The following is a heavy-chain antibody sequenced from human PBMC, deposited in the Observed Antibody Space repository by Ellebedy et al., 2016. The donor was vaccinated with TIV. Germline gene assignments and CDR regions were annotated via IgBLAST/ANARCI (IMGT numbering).Heavy chain of an antibody. CDR2: INPNNGGT. V-gene: IGHV1-2*02. Sequence: AASVKVSCKVSGYIFTDYYILWFRQPPGQEFEWMGCINPNNGGTNYAQKFQDRVTMTRDTTISTVYMDLSRLKSDDTAVYYCTRGHSGGYFDYWGQGTLVPVSS. CDR1: GYIFTDYY. J-gene: IGHJ4*02. D-gene: IGHD2-21*01. CDR3: TRGHSGGYFDY.